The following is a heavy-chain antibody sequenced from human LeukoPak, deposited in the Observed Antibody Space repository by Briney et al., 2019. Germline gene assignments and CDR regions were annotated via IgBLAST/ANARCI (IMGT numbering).Heavy chain of an antibody. CDR1: GYTFTSYG. J-gene: IGHJ4*02. D-gene: IGHD5-12*01. Sequence: ASVKVSCKASGYTFTSYGISWVRQAPGQGLEWMGWISGYNGNTNYAQKLQGRVTMTTDTSTSTAYMELRSLRSDDAAVYYCARVPPGEWLRGFDYWGQGTLVTVSS. V-gene: IGHV1-18*01. CDR3: ARVPPGEWLRGFDY. CDR2: ISGYNGNT.